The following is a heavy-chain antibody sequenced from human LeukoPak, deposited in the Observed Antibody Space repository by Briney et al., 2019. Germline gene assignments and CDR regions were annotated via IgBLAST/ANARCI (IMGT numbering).Heavy chain of an antibody. V-gene: IGHV1-69*01. J-gene: IGHJ4*02. CDR1: GGTFSGYA. CDR2: IIPIFGTA. Sequence: GSSVKVSCKASGGTFSGYAISWVRQAPGQGLEWMGGIIPIFGTANYAQKFQGRVTITADESTSTAYMELSSLRSEDTAVYYCASQNPIVVVPAAKGHFFDYWGQGTLVTVSS. CDR3: ASQNPIVVVPAAKGHFFDY. D-gene: IGHD2-2*01.